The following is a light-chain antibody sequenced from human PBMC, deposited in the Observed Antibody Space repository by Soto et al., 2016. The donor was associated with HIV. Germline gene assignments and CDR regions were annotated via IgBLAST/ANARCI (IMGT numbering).Light chain of an antibody. CDR1: QDISTM. CDR3: QRANIFPLT. CDR2: TTS. J-gene: IGKJ4*01. V-gene: IGKV1-12*01. Sequence: DIQMTQSPSSVSASVGDRVTITCRASQDISTMLGWYQQRPGRAPKLLIYTTSTLFSGVPSRFSGSRSGTGFTLTISSLQPEDFATYYCQRANIFPLTFGGGTKVEIK.